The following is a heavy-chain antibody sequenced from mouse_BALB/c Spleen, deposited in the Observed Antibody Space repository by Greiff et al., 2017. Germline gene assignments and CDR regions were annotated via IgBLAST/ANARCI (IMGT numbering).Heavy chain of an antibody. D-gene: IGHD2-1*01. V-gene: IGHV10-1*02. CDR2: IRSKSNNYAT. J-gene: IGHJ4*01. CDR1: GFTFNTYA. Sequence: EVKLMESGGGLVQPKGSLKLSCAASGFTFNTYAMNWVRQAPGKGLEWVARIRSKSNNYATYYADSVKDRFTISRDDSQSMLYLQMNNLKTEDTAMYYCVRYYGTYYAMDYWGQGTSVTVSS. CDR3: VRYYGTYYAMDY.